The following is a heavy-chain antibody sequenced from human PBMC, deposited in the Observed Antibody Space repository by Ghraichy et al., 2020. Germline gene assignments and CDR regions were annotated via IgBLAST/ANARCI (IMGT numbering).Heavy chain of an antibody. Sequence: SETLSLTCTVSGGSISSYYWSWIRQPPGKGLEWIGYIYYSGSTNYNPSLKSRVTISVDTSKNQFSLKLSSVTAADTAVYYCARSIAAAGTVYPNAFDIWGQGTMVTVSS. D-gene: IGHD6-13*01. CDR2: IYYSGST. CDR3: ARSIAAAGTVYPNAFDI. CDR1: GGSISSYY. V-gene: IGHV4-59*08. J-gene: IGHJ3*02.